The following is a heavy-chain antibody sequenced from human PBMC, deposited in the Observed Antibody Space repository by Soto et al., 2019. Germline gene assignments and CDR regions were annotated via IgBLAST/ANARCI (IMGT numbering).Heavy chain of an antibody. Sequence: WGTLRLSCAASGFTFSLYPMNWVRQAPGKGLEWLSYISPSNSTIYYADSVKGRFTISRDNAKNSLDLQMNGLRDDDTAVYYCARVGRGFCSSTRCYTDGFDLWGQGTMVTVSS. CDR2: ISPSNSTI. D-gene: IGHD2-2*01. CDR1: GFTFSLYP. CDR3: ARVGRGFCSSTRCYTDGFDL. V-gene: IGHV3-48*02. J-gene: IGHJ3*01.